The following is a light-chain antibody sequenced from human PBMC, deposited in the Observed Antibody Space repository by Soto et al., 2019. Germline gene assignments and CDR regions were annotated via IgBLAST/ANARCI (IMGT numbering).Light chain of an antibody. V-gene: IGKV3-20*01. CDR2: GTS. J-gene: IGKJ1*01. Sequence: EIVLTQSPGTLSLSPGERATLSCRASQSVSSSYLAWYQQKPGQAPRPLIYGTSSRATAIPDRFSGSGSGTDFTLTISILEPEDFAVYYCQQYGSSSWTFGQGTKV. CDR3: QQYGSSSWT. CDR1: QSVSSSY.